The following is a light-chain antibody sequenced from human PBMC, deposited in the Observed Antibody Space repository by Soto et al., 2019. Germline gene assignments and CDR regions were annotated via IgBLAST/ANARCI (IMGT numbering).Light chain of an antibody. V-gene: IGLV2-23*02. CDR2: EVN. CDR1: SSDIGCYNL. Sequence: QSVLTQPASVSGSPGQSIAISCTGTSSDIGCYNLVSWYQQHPGKAPKLMIFEVNKRPSGVSNRFSGSKSGNTASLTISGLQTEDEADYYCCSFAGSGTGVFGTGTKVTVL. J-gene: IGLJ1*01. CDR3: CSFAGSGTGV.